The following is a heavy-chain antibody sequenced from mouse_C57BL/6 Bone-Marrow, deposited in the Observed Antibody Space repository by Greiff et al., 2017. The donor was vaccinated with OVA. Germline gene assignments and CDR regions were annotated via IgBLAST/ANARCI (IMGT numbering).Heavy chain of an antibody. CDR2: IWSDGST. V-gene: IGHV2-6-1*01. Sequence: QVQLKESGPGLVAPSQSLSITCTVSGFSLTSYGVHWVRQPPGKGLEWLVVIWSDGSTTYNSALKSRLSISKDNSKSQVFLKMNSLQTDDTAMYYCARHRGTTGDWYFDVWGTGTTVTVSS. CDR1: GFSLTSYG. D-gene: IGHD1-1*01. J-gene: IGHJ1*03. CDR3: ARHRGTTGDWYFDV.